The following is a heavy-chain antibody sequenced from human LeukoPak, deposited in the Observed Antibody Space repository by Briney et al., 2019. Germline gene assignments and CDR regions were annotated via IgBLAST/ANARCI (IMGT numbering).Heavy chain of an antibody. J-gene: IGHJ4*02. V-gene: IGHV3-15*01. CDR1: QLTFSNVW. CDR3: ATGVRYTYGLFDY. D-gene: IGHD5-18*01. Sequence: PGGSLRLSCAVSQLTFSNVWMSWVRQAPGKGLEWVGLIKSETDGGTTGNAAPVKGRFTISRDDSKNTLYLQMNSLKTEDTAVYYCATGVRYTYGLFDYWGQGTLVTVSS. CDR2: IKSETDGGTT.